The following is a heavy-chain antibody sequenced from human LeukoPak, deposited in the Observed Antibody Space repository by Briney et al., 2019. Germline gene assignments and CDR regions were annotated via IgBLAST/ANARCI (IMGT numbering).Heavy chain of an antibody. Sequence: GGSLRLSCAASGFTFDDYAMHWVRHAPGKGLEWVSGINWNGGSTGYADSVKGRFTISRDNAKNSLYLQMNSLRAEDTALYYCARVEAVAGTDNWFDPWGQGTLVTVSS. CDR2: INWNGGST. CDR3: ARVEAVAGTDNWFDP. CDR1: GFTFDDYA. J-gene: IGHJ5*02. D-gene: IGHD6-19*01. V-gene: IGHV3-20*04.